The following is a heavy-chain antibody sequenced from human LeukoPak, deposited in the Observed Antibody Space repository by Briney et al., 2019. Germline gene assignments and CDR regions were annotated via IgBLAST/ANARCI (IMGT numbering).Heavy chain of an antibody. CDR1: GYTFTGYY. Sequence: ASVKVSCKASGYTFTGYYMHWVRQAPGQGLEWMGWINPNSGGTNYAQKFQGRVTMTRDTSISTAYMELSSLRSEDTAVYYCARSGVPAAIYNWFDPWGQGTLVTVSS. J-gene: IGHJ5*02. CDR2: INPNSGGT. V-gene: IGHV1-2*02. D-gene: IGHD2-2*02. CDR3: ARSGVPAAIYNWFDP.